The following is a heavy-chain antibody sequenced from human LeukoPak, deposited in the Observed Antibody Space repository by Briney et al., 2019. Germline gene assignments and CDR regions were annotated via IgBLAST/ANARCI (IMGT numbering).Heavy chain of an antibody. CDR3: ARSLGYSSGG. D-gene: IGHD2-15*01. CDR2: ISTDGTTT. CDR1: GFPFRSHG. V-gene: IGHV3-74*01. Sequence: GGSLRLSCAASGFPFRSHGMHWVRQVPGKGLVWVSHISTDGTTTNYADSVKGRFTISRDNAKDTLYLQLNSLRAEDTAIYYCARSLGYSSGGWGQGTLVTVSS. J-gene: IGHJ4*02.